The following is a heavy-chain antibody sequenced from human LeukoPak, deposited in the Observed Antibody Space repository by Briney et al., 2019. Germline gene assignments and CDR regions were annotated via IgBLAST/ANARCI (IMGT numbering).Heavy chain of an antibody. CDR3: ARTRQGLDY. V-gene: IGHV3-21*05. J-gene: IGHJ4*02. CDR2: ISSSSSYT. Sequence: GGSLRLSCAASGFTFSNYGMHWVRQAPGKGLEYLSYISSSSSYTNHADSVKGRFTISRDNAKNSLYLQMNSLTAEDTAVYYCARTRQGLDYWGQGTLVTVSS. CDR1: GFTFSNYG.